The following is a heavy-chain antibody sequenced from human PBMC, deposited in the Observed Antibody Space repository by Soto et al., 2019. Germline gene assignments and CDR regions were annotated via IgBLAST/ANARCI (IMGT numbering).Heavy chain of an antibody. D-gene: IGHD1-26*01. Sequence: QVQLVQSGAEVKRPGSSVKVSCKASGGIFSSYAISWLRQAPGQGLEWMGAVIPVLGQAYYAQNLQDRVRIPADESAKTAYMGVGVRGSEDTAVYFCARVGGVGAPPGADYWGQGTLVTVSS. V-gene: IGHV1-69*01. CDR3: ARVGGVGAPPGADY. CDR1: GGIFSSYA. CDR2: VIPVLGQA. J-gene: IGHJ4*02.